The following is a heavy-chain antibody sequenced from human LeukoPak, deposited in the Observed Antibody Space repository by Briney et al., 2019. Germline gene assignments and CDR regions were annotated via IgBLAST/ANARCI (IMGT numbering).Heavy chain of an antibody. V-gene: IGHV4-38-2*02. D-gene: IGHD1-26*01. CDR1: ADSISSGYY. Sequence: SETLSLICTVSADSISSGYYWGWIRQSPGKGLEWIGSIYHSGSTYYNPSLRSRVTISVNMSKNQFSLRLNSVTAADTAVYYCARDGASASGSWFGPWGQGTLVIVSS. J-gene: IGHJ5*02. CDR3: ARDGASASGSWFGP. CDR2: IYHSGST.